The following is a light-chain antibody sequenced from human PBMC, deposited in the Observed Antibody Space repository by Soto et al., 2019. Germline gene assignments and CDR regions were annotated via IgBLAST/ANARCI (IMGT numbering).Light chain of an antibody. J-gene: IGKJ4*01. CDR3: QQANSFPLT. CDR1: QGISSL. CDR2: TAS. V-gene: IGKV1-12*01. Sequence: DIQMTQSRSSVSASVGDRVTITCRASQGISSLLAWYQQKPGKAPKLLTHTASSLQSGVPSRFSGSGSGTDFTLTIGSLQTADFATYYCQQANSFPLTFGGGTKVEIK.